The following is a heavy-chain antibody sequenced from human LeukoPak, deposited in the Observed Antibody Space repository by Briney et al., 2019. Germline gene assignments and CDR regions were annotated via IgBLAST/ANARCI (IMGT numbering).Heavy chain of an antibody. CDR3: AKVKWTGLAKTFDY. V-gene: IGHV3-30*18. CDR2: ISYDGSNK. CDR1: GFTFRSFG. D-gene: IGHD3/OR15-3a*01. Sequence: GRSLRLSCAAPGFTFRSFGMRWVRQTPGKGLEWVAVISYDGSNKYYADSVKGRFTISRDNSKDTLYLQMNSLRSEDTAVYYCAKVKWTGLAKTFDYWGQGTLVTVSS. J-gene: IGHJ4*02.